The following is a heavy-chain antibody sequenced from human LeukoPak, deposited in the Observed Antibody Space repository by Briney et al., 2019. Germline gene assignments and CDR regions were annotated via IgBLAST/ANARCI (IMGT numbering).Heavy chain of an antibody. Sequence: SVKVSCKASGGTFSSYAISWVRQAPGQGLERMGGIIPIFGTANYAQKFQGRVTITADESTSTAYMELSSLRSEDTAVYYCARGPPAALNWFDPWGQGTLVTVSS. J-gene: IGHJ5*02. V-gene: IGHV1-69*01. CDR1: GGTFSSYA. CDR3: ARGPPAALNWFDP. D-gene: IGHD2-2*01. CDR2: IIPIFGTA.